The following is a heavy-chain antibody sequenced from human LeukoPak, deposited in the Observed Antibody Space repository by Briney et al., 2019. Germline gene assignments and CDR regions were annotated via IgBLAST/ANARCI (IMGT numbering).Heavy chain of an antibody. D-gene: IGHD1-20*01. CDR2: INYSGST. J-gene: IGHJ4*02. Sequence: SEPLSLTCTVSGGSISSSSTYYWGWIRPPPGKGQEWIGTINYSGSTYYNPSLKSRVTMSVDTSKNQFSLKLTSVTAADTAVYYCARRITGTTSDSFDYWGQGTLVTVSS. V-gene: IGHV4-39*01. CDR3: ARRITGTTSDSFDY. CDR1: GGSISSSSTYY.